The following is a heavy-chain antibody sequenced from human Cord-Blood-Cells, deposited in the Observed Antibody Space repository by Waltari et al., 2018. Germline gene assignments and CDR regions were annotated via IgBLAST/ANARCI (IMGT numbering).Heavy chain of an antibody. CDR2: ISYDGRNK. J-gene: IGHJ4*02. CDR3: ARGGYIAASPDY. CDR1: GFTFSSYA. Sequence: QVQLVESGGGVVQPGRSLRLSCAASGFTFSSYAMHWVCQTPGKGLEWVAVISYDGRNKAYADSVKGRFTISRDNSKNTLYLQMNSLRAEDTAVYYCARGGYIAASPDYWGQGTLVTVSS. D-gene: IGHD6-6*01. V-gene: IGHV3-30*04.